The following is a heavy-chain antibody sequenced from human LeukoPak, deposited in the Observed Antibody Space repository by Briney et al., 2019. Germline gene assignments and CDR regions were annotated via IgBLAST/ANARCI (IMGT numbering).Heavy chain of an antibody. CDR3: ALGYCSR. CDR1: GLSFQLCN. D-gene: IGHD6-13*01. J-gene: IGHJ4*02. CDR2: ISGSSTYI. V-gene: IGHV3-21*01. Sequence: GGSLRLPCASSGLSFQLCNLNWVCQAPGKGLEWASSISGSSTYIYYADSVRGRFTISRDNAKNSLFLQMNSLRVEDTAVYYCALGYCSRWGQGTLVTVSS.